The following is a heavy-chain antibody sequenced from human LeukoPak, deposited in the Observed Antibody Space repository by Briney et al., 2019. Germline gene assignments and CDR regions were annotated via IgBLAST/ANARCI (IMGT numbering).Heavy chain of an antibody. J-gene: IGHJ4*02. CDR1: GYSISSGSYY. CDR3: ARDRYDSSGYYNY. CDR2: IYTSGST. Sequence: TLSLTCTVSGYSISSGSYYWSWIRQPAGKGLEWIGRIYTSGSTNYNPSLKSRVTISVDTSKNQFSLKLSSVTAADTAVYYCARDRYDSSGYYNYWGQGTLVTVSS. V-gene: IGHV4-61*02. D-gene: IGHD3-22*01.